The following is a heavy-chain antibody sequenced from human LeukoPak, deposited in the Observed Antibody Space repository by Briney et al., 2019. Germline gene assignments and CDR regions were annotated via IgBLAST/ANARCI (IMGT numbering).Heavy chain of an antibody. D-gene: IGHD4-17*01. Sequence: GGSLRLSCAASGFTVSGNYMSWVRQAPGKGREWVSLMYSGGSTHYADSVKGRFTISRDNSKNTLYLQMNSLRVEDTAVYYCARARGGDYSHLNYWGQGTLVTVSS. V-gene: IGHV3-66*01. CDR2: MYSGGST. CDR3: ARARGGDYSHLNY. CDR1: GFTVSGNY. J-gene: IGHJ4*02.